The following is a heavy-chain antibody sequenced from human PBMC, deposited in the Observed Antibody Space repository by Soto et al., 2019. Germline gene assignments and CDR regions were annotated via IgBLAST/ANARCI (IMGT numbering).Heavy chain of an antibody. D-gene: IGHD2-21*01. Sequence: GALRLSCAASGFTFRSYAMSWVRQAPGKGLEWVSAFSGGGGGTYYADSVKGRFTISRDNSKNTLYLQMNSLRAEDTAVYYCAKDNPSGVPGGDPPPVRSEYFQYWGQGTLVTVSS. CDR2: FSGGGGGT. CDR3: AKDNPSGVPGGDPPPVRSEYFQY. V-gene: IGHV3-23*01. CDR1: GFTFRSYA. J-gene: IGHJ1*01.